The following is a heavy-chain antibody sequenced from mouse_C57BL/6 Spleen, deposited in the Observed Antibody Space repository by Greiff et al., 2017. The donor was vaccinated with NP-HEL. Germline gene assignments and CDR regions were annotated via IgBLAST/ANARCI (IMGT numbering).Heavy chain of an antibody. J-gene: IGHJ3*01. CDR1: GYTFTSYW. CDR3: ARDDGRAWFAY. D-gene: IGHD2-3*01. Sequence: VQLQQPGTELVKPGASVKLSCKASGYTFTSYWMHWVTPRPGQGLEWIGNINPSNGGTNYNEKFKSKATLTVDKSSNPAYMQLGSLTSEDSAVYYCARDDGRAWFAYWGQGTLVTVSA. CDR2: INPSNGGT. V-gene: IGHV1-53*01.